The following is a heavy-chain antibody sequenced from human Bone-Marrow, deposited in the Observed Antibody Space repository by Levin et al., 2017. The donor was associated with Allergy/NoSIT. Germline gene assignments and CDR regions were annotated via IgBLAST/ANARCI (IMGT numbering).Heavy chain of an antibody. Sequence: GESLKISCKASGYTFTGYYMHWVRQAPGQGLEWMGWINPNSGGTNYAQKFQGRVTMTRDTSISTAYMELSRLRSDDTAVYYCASGSYYGSGSYDKPPDYWGQGTLVTVSS. CDR1: GYTFTGYY. V-gene: IGHV1-2*02. CDR2: INPNSGGT. D-gene: IGHD3-10*01. CDR3: ASGSYYGSGSYDKPPDY. J-gene: IGHJ4*02.